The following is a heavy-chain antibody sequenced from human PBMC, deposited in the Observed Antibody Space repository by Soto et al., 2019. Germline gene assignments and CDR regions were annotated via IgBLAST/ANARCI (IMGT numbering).Heavy chain of an antibody. D-gene: IGHD3-3*01. CDR1: GFTFSSYA. Sequence: VGSLRLSCAASGFTFSSYAMSWVRQAPGKGLEWVSAISGSGGSTYYADSVKGRFTISRDNSKNTLYLQMNSLRSEDTAVYYCAKVLVNDFCSGYYARFDYWGQGTLVTVSS. CDR3: AKVLVNDFCSGYYARFDY. CDR2: ISGSGGST. V-gene: IGHV3-23*01. J-gene: IGHJ4*02.